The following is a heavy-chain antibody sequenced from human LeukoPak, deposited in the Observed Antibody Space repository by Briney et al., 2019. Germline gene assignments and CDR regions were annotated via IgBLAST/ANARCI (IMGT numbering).Heavy chain of an antibody. CDR3: ARSNITARRGDSCCVL. CDR1: GYSFTSYY. J-gene: IGHJ4*02. Sequence: ASVKVSCKTSGYSFTSYYINWVRQAPGQGLEWMGWINPSSGGTEYAQKFQGRVTMTGDTSISTAYMELSRLRSDDTAVYYCARSNITARRGDSCCVLWVQGTLVTVSS. V-gene: IGHV1-2*02. CDR2: INPSSGGT. D-gene: IGHD6-6*01.